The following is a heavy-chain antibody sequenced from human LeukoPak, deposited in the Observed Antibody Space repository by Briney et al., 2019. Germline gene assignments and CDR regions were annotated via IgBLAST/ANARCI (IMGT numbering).Heavy chain of an antibody. CDR2: INPNSGGT. D-gene: IGHD4-17*01. J-gene: IGHJ6*04. CDR3: ARDLYGDYDYYYYGMDV. CDR1: GYTFTGYY. Sequence: GASVKVSCKASGYTFTGYYMHWVRQAPGQGLEWMGWINPNSGGTNYAQKFQGRVTMTRDTSISTAYMELSRLRSEDTAVYYCARDLYGDYDYYYYGMDVWGKGTTVTVSS. V-gene: IGHV1-2*02.